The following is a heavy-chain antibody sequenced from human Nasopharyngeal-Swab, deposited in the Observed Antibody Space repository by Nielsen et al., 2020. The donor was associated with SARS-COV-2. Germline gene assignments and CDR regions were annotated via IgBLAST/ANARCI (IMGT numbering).Heavy chain of an antibody. V-gene: IGHV3-49*04. CDR3: TRDGYSYGPYYFDY. J-gene: IGHJ4*02. D-gene: IGHD5-18*01. Sequence: GGSLRLSCTASGFTFGDYAMSWVRQAPGKGLEWVGFIRSKAYGGTTEYAASVKGRFTISRDDSKSIAYPQMNSLKTEDTAVYYCTRDGYSYGPYYFDYWGQGTLVTVSS. CDR1: GFTFGDYA. CDR2: IRSKAYGGTT.